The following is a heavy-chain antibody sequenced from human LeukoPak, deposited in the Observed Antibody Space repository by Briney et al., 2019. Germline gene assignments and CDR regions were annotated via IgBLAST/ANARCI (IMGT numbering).Heavy chain of an antibody. CDR1: GFTFNSYA. J-gene: IGHJ4*02. Sequence: GGSLRLSCAASGFTFNSYAMSWVRQAPGKGLDWVSAISGSGGRTHYAGSVKGRFTISRDNSKNTLYLQMNSLRGEDTAVYYCAKSNYEVLTGYFKAGYFDYWGQGTPVTVSS. D-gene: IGHD3-9*01. CDR2: ISGSGGRT. V-gene: IGHV3-23*01. CDR3: AKSNYEVLTGYFKAGYFDY.